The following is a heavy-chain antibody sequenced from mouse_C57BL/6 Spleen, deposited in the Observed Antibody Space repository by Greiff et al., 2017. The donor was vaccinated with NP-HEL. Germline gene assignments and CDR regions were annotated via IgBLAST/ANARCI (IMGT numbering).Heavy chain of an antibody. D-gene: IGHD2-1*01. Sequence: EVHLVESGTVLARPGASVKMSCKTSGYTFTSYWMHWVKQRPGQGLEWIGAIYPGNSDTSYNQKFKGKAKLTAVTSASTAYMELSSLTNEDSAVYYCTRNVYYGNSDYAMDYWGQGTSVTVSS. CDR1: GYTFTSYW. CDR3: TRNVYYGNSDYAMDY. J-gene: IGHJ4*01. CDR2: IYPGNSDT. V-gene: IGHV1-5*01.